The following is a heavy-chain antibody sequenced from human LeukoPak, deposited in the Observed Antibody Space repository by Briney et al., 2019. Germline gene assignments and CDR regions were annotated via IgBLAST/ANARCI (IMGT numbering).Heavy chain of an antibody. J-gene: IGHJ4*02. CDR1: GGSMSSHY. D-gene: IGHD3-10*01. CDR2: IYYSGSN. CDR3: ARELWFGELFFDY. V-gene: IGHV4-59*11. Sequence: SETLSLTCTGSGGSMSSHYLSWIRQPPGKGLEWIGYIYYSGSNTSNPSLKSRVTMSVDTSKNQFSLKLSSVTAADTAVYYCARELWFGELFFDYWGQGTLVTVSS.